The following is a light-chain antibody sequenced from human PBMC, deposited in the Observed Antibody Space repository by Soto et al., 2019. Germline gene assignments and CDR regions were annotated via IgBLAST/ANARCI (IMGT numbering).Light chain of an antibody. Sequence: EIVLTQSPATLSLSPGERATLSCRASQSVSSYLAWYQQKPGQAPRLLIYDASNRATGIPDRFSGSGSGTDFTLTISSLQPDDFATYYCQQYNTFSLTFGGGTKVDI. J-gene: IGKJ4*01. CDR1: QSVSSY. V-gene: IGKV3-11*01. CDR3: QQYNTFSLT. CDR2: DAS.